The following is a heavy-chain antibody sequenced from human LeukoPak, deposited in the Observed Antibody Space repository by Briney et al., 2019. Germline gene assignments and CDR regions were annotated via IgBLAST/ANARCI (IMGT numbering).Heavy chain of an antibody. CDR3: VTDGDNRYYYDSTGYPPLDY. V-gene: IGHV3-30*03. CDR2: ISYDGSKT. Sequence: GRSLRLSCAASGFTFNTYAMHWVRQAPGKGLEWVTVISYDGSKTYYADSVKGRFTVSRDNSKNTLYLQMNSLRVEDSAVYFCVTDGDNRYYYDSTGYPPLDYWGQGTLVTVSS. D-gene: IGHD3-22*01. CDR1: GFTFNTYA. J-gene: IGHJ4*02.